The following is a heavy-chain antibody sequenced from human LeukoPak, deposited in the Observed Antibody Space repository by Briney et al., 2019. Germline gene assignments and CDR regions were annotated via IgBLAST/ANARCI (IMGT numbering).Heavy chain of an antibody. Sequence: GASVKVSCKASGFTFSSSGIHWVRQARGQRLEWIGWSVVGSGNVVGSGNTKYAQKLQERVTITRDMSTSTAYMEVSSLRSEDTAVYYCAANPRGYGNGMDVWGQGTTVTVSS. CDR2: SVVGSGNVVGSGNT. V-gene: IGHV1-58*02. D-gene: IGHD4-17*01. CDR1: GFTFSSSG. J-gene: IGHJ6*02. CDR3: AANPRGYGNGMDV.